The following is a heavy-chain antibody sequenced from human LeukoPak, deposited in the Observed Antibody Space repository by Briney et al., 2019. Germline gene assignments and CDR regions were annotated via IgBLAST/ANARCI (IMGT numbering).Heavy chain of an antibody. J-gene: IGHJ4*02. V-gene: IGHV3-23*01. CDR1: GFTFSSYA. CDR3: AKGPRSVAAHWLYFDS. D-gene: IGHD6-6*01. Sequence: GGSLRLSCAASGFTFSSYAMSWVRQAPGKGLEWVSAISGSGGSTYYADSVKGRFTISRDGSKNTLYLELNSLRAADSAIYYCAKGPRSVAAHWLYFDSWGQGALVTLSS. CDR2: ISGSGGST.